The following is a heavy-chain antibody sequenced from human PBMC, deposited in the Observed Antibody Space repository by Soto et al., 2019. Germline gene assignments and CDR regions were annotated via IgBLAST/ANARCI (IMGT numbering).Heavy chain of an antibody. J-gene: IGHJ4*02. CDR3: VRSYGGYGGYCFDC. CDR2: INHSGST. Sequence: SETLSLTCAVYGGSFSGYYWSWIRQPPGKGLEWIGEINHSGSTNYNPSLKSRVTISVDTSKNQFSLKLSSVTAADTAVYYCVRSYGGYGGYCFDCWGQGTLVTVSS. V-gene: IGHV4-34*01. D-gene: IGHD5-12*01. CDR1: GGSFSGYY.